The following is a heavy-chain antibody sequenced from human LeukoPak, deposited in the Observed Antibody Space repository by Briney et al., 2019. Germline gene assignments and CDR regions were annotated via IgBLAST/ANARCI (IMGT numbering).Heavy chain of an antibody. Sequence: PSETLSLTCAVSGGSISSSNWWSWVRQPPGKGLEWIGEIYHSGSTNYNPSLKSRVTISVDKSKNQFSLKLSSVTAADTAVYYCARVASDYQYYYYMDVWGKGTTVTVSS. CDR2: IYHSGST. CDR3: ARVASDYQYYYYMDV. J-gene: IGHJ6*03. D-gene: IGHD4-17*01. V-gene: IGHV4-4*02. CDR1: GGSISSSNW.